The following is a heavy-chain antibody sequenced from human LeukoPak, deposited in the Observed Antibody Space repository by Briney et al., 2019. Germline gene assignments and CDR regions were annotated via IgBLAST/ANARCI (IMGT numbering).Heavy chain of an antibody. CDR2: ISSSSSNI. J-gene: IGHJ4*02. V-gene: IGHV3-11*04. CDR1: GFTFSDYY. Sequence: GGSLRLSCAASGFTFSDYYMSWVRQAPGRGLEWVSYISSSSSNIYYADSVKDRLTISRDNAKNSVYLQMNSLRAEDTAVYYCARDPEDIDYWGQGTLVTVSS. CDR3: ARDPEDIDY.